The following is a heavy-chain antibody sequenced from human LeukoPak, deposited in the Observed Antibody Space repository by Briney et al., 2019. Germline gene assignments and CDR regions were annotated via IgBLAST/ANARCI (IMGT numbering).Heavy chain of an antibody. CDR1: DGSFSGYY. Sequence: KPSETLSLTCAVYDGSFSGYYCSWIRQPPGKGLEWIGEINHSGSANYNPSLKSRVTIFLDTSKNRFSLNLSSVTAADTAVYYCARVTGYMIEDYFDYWGQGTLVTVSS. J-gene: IGHJ4*02. D-gene: IGHD3-22*01. CDR2: INHSGSA. CDR3: ARVTGYMIEDYFDY. V-gene: IGHV4-34*01.